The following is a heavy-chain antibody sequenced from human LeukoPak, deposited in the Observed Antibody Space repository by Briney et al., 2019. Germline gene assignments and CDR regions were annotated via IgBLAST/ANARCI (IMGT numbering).Heavy chain of an antibody. CDR3: ARDRAPQYSSGWYY. CDR1: GYTFTSYY. CDR2: INPSGGST. D-gene: IGHD6-19*01. V-gene: IGHV1-46*01. Sequence: ASVKVSCTASGYTFTSYYMHWVRQAPGQGLEWMGIINPSGGSTNYAQKFQGRVTITADKSTSTAYMELSSLRSEDTAVYYCARDRAPQYSSGWYYWGQGTLVTVSS. J-gene: IGHJ4*02.